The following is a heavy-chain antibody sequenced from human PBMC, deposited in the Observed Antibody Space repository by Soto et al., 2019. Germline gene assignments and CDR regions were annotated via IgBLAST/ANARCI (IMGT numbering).Heavy chain of an antibody. CDR2: IYLSGST. J-gene: IGHJ3*02. CDR3: ARTPDI. V-gene: IGHV4-30-2*01. CDR1: GGSISSGGYC. Sequence: QLQLQESGSGLVKPSQTLSLTCAVSGGSISSGGYCWSWMRQPPGKGLEWIGYIYLSGSTYYKTSLKNRVTTAVNRSKNQFSLKLSSVTAPDTAVYYCARTPDIWGQGTMVTVS.